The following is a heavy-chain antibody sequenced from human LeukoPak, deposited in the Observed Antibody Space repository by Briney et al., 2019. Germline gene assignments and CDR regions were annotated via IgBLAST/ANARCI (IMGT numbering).Heavy chain of an antibody. CDR2: IKQDGAEK. CDR1: GFTFSSYW. CDR3: ASGSSGRYFLYFEY. D-gene: IGHD6-19*01. J-gene: IGHJ4*02. V-gene: IGHV3-7*01. Sequence: GGSLRLSCAASGFTFSSYWMGWVRQAPGKGLEWVASIKQDGAEKHYVDSVKGRFPISRDNAENSLYLQMNRLRVEDTAVYYCASGSSGRYFLYFEYWGQGALLTVSS.